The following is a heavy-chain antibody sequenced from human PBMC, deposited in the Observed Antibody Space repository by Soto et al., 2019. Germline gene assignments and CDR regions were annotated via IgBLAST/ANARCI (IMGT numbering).Heavy chain of an antibody. Sequence: ASVKVSCKASGGTFSSYAISWVRQAPGQGLEWMGWINPNSGGTNYAQKFQGRVTMTRDTSISTAYMELSRLRSDDTAVYYCARVSTRAYYFDYWGQGTLVTVSS. V-gene: IGHV1-2*02. CDR2: INPNSGGT. CDR1: GGTFSSYA. J-gene: IGHJ4*02. CDR3: ARVSTRAYYFDY. D-gene: IGHD4-17*01.